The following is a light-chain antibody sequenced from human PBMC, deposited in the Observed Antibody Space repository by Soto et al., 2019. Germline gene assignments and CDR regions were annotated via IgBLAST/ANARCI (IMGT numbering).Light chain of an antibody. CDR3: QQMRT. CDR1: QSFNNK. V-gene: IGKV1-5*01. Sequence: DIQMTQSPSTLSASVGDRVSITCRASQSFNNKLAWYQQKPGKAPKLLICDVSDLQSGIPSRFSGSGSGTEFTLSISSLQPDDFATYYCQQMRTFGQGTKVDIK. J-gene: IGKJ1*01. CDR2: DVS.